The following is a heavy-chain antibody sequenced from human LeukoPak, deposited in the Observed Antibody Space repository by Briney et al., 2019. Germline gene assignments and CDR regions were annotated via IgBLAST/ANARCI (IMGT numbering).Heavy chain of an antibody. CDR1: GFTFSSYW. CDR2: ISGSGGST. V-gene: IGHV3-23*01. Sequence: GGSLRLSCAASGFTFSSYWMSWVRQAPGKGLEWVSAISGSGGSTYYADSVKGRFTISRDNSKNTLYLQMNSLRAEDTAVYYCAKDPADYGDSDAFDIWGQGTMVTVSS. J-gene: IGHJ3*02. CDR3: AKDPADYGDSDAFDI. D-gene: IGHD4-17*01.